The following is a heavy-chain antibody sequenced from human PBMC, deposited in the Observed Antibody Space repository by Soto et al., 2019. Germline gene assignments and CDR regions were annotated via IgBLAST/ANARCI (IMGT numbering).Heavy chain of an antibody. CDR1: GYTFTGYD. D-gene: IGHD3-22*01. Sequence: QVQLVQSGAEVKKPGASVKVSCKASGYTFTGYDINWVRHVTGQGLEWMGWMNPNSGNTGYAQRFQGRVTMTRDTSISTAYMELRSLISEDTFVYLGARAIAYYDSGGYYPFDYWGQGTLVTVSS. CDR3: ARAIAYYDSGGYYPFDY. V-gene: IGHV1-8*01. CDR2: MNPNSGNT. J-gene: IGHJ4*02.